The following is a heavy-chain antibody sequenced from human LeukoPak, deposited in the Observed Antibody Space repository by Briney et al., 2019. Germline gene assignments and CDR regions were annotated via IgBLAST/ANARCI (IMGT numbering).Heavy chain of an antibody. CDR1: GFTFSSYS. Sequence: GGSLRLSCAASGFTFSSYSMSWVRQAPGEGLEWVSAITDSGDYTNYADSVKGRFTISRDNSKNTLYLQMNSLRAEDTAIYYCVKRSGYNYGYFDSWGQGTLVTVSS. CDR2: ITDSGDYT. CDR3: VKRSGYNYGYFDS. J-gene: IGHJ4*02. D-gene: IGHD5-18*01. V-gene: IGHV3-23*01.